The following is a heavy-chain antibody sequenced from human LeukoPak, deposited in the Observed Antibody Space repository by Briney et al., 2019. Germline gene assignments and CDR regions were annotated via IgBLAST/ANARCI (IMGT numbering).Heavy chain of an antibody. CDR2: INPNSGGA. J-gene: IGHJ3*02. D-gene: IGHD5-12*01. V-gene: IGHV1-2*02. CDR1: GYTFSGHY. CDR3: ARDSGSGGAFDI. Sequence: ASVKVSCKASGYTFSGHYMHWVRQAPGQGLEWMGWINPNSGGAASTQKFQGRVTMTRDTSISTAYMELNRLRSDDTAVYYCARDSGSGGAFDIWGQGTMVTVSS.